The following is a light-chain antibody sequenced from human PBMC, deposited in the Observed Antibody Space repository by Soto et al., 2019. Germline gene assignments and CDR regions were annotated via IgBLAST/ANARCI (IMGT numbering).Light chain of an antibody. Sequence: QSALTQPPSVSGSPGQSITISCTGSSSDVGGYNYVSWYQQHPGKAPKLIIYDVTYRPSGLSDRFSASKSGSTASLTISGLQPEDEADYYCSSYSGSSTHMLFGGGTKLTVL. CDR2: DVT. CDR3: SSYSGSSTHML. V-gene: IGLV2-14*01. J-gene: IGLJ2*01. CDR1: SSDVGGYNY.